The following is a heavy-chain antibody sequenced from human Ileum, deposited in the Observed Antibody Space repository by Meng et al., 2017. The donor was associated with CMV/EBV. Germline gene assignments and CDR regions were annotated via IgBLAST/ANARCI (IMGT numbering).Heavy chain of an antibody. CDR1: GFTFNNYA. Sequence: GGSLRLSCAGSGFTFNNYAVTWVRQAPGKGLEWVSSISSSGSFTYYADSVKGRFTISRDNAKNSLYVQMNSLRVEDTAVYYCARDRASRSYGMDVWGQGTTVTVS. CDR3: ARDRASRSYGMDV. J-gene: IGHJ6*02. CDR2: ISSSGSFT. V-gene: IGHV3-21*06. D-gene: IGHD3-10*01.